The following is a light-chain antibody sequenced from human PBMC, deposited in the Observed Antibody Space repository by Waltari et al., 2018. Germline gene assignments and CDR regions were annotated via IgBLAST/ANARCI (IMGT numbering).Light chain of an antibody. CDR3: MHSVEHPWT. Sequence: DIVMTQTPLYLSVTPGQPASISCRTSQRPLFRAGKPYLSWFLQTPGQPPQLLISQLSHRFSGVPDRLSGSGSGTDFTLRISRVEAEDAGIYYCMHSVEHPWTFGQGTKVEIK. CDR2: QLS. CDR1: QRPLFRAGKPY. J-gene: IGKJ1*01. V-gene: IGKV2D-29*01.